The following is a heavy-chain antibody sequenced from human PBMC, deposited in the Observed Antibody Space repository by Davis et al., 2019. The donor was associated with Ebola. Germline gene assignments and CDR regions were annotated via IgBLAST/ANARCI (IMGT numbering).Heavy chain of an antibody. V-gene: IGHV3-7*01. CDR2: IKQDGSEK. CDR3: ARPRTFFGVVTYFDY. CDR1: GFTFSSHM. J-gene: IGHJ4*02. Sequence: GESLKISCAASGFTFSSHMMSWVRQAPGKGLEWVANIKQDGSEKYYVDSVKGRFTISRDNAKNSLYLQMNSLRAEDTAVYYCARPRTFFGVVTYFDYWGQGTLVTVSS. D-gene: IGHD3-3*01.